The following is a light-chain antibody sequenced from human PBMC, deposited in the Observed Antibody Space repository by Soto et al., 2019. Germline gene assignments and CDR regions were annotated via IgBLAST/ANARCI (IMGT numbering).Light chain of an antibody. CDR1: RSDVGGYNY. J-gene: IGLJ1*01. Sequence: QSALTQPASVSGSPGQSITISCTGTRSDVGGYNYVSWYQQHPGKAPKLMIYEVSNRPSGVSNRFSGSKSGNTASLTISGLQSEDDADYYSSPYTSSSTLVFGTGTKVTVL. CDR3: SPYTSSSTLV. V-gene: IGLV2-14*01. CDR2: EVS.